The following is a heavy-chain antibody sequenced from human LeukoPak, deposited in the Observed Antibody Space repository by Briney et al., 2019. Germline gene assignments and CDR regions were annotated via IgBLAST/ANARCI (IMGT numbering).Heavy chain of an antibody. CDR3: ARFTRSYSGYDFPAY. D-gene: IGHD5-12*01. Sequence: SVMVSCKASGGTFSSYAISWVRQAPGQGLEWMGGIIPIFGTANYAQKFQGRVTITTDESTSTAYMELSSLRSEDTAVYYCARFTRSYSGYDFPAYWGQGTLVTVSS. CDR1: GGTFSSYA. J-gene: IGHJ4*02. V-gene: IGHV1-69*05. CDR2: IIPIFGTA.